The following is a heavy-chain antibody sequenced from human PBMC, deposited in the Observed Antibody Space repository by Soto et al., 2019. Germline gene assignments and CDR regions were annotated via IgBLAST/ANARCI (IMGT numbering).Heavy chain of an antibody. D-gene: IGHD6-13*01. CDR2: IKQDGSEK. CDR1: GFTFSSYW. V-gene: IGHV3-7*01. J-gene: IGHJ4*02. CDR3: AKAQSSGWYGVDY. Sequence: EVQLVESGGGLVQPGGSLRLSCAASGFTFSSYWMSWVRQAPGKGLEWVANIKQDGSEKYYVDSVKGRFTISRDNAKNSLYLQMDSLRDEDTAVYYCAKAQSSGWYGVDYWGQGTLVTVSS.